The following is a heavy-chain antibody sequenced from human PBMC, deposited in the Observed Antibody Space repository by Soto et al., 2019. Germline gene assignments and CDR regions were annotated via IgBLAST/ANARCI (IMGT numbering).Heavy chain of an antibody. D-gene: IGHD3-10*01. J-gene: IGHJ2*01. V-gene: IGHV4-59*01. CDR1: GGSISSYY. CDR3: ARARSGSYGFWYFDL. Sequence: QVQLQESGPGLVKPSETLSLTCTVFGGSISSYYWSWVRQPPEKGLEWNGFCYDSGYTNHNPSLKGRVTISVDTSKNSFSLKLNSVTAAYTAVYYCARARSGSYGFWYFDLWGRGTLVTVSS. CDR2: CYDSGYT.